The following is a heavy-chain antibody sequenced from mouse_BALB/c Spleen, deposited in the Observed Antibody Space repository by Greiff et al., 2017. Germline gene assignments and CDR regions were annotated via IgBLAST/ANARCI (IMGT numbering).Heavy chain of an antibody. CDR3: ARDKPRFAY. J-gene: IGHJ3*01. V-gene: IGHV5-4*02. Sequence: EVKLMESGGGLVKPGGSLKLSCAASGFTFSDYYMYWVRQTPEKRLEWVATISDGGSYTYYPDSVKGRFTISRDNAKNNLYLQMSSLKSEDTAMYYCARDKPRFAYWGQGTLVTVSA. CDR1: GFTFSDYY. CDR2: ISDGGSYT.